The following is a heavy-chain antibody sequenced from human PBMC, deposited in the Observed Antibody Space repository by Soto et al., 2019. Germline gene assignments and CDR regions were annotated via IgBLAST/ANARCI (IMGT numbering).Heavy chain of an antibody. Sequence: QVQLEESGGGVVQPGRSLRLSCEASGVTFNTYSMHWVRQPPGKGLEWLAAIWYDGTQKYYADSVKGRFIISRDNSNKTLYLEMNSLRAEDTAVYYCARAGGTTVTGLWHFDSWGQGTLVTVSS. D-gene: IGHD4-17*01. CDR3: ARAGGTTVTGLWHFDS. J-gene: IGHJ4*02. CDR2: IWYDGTQK. V-gene: IGHV3-33*01. CDR1: GVTFNTYS.